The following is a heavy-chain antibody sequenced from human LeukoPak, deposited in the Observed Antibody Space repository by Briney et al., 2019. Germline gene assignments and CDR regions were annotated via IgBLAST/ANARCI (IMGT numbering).Heavy chain of an antibody. D-gene: IGHD6-19*01. CDR3: ARVPRSGGSIDY. Sequence: GGSLRLSCAASGFTSDDYAMHWVRQAPGKGLEWVSGISWNSGSIGYADSVKGRFTISRDNAKNSLYLQMNSLRAEDTALYYCARVPRSGGSIDYWGQGTLVTVSS. J-gene: IGHJ4*02. V-gene: IGHV3-9*02. CDR2: ISWNSGSI. CDR1: GFTSDDYA.